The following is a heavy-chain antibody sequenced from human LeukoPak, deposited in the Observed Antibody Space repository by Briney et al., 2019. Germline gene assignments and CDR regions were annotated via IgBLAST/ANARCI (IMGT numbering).Heavy chain of an antibody. CDR3: AKEGYYDSSGYYPLGYFDY. J-gene: IGHJ4*02. V-gene: IGHV3-23*01. Sequence: PGASLRLSCAASGFTFSSYATSWVRQAPGKGLEWVSAISGSGGSTYYADSVKGRFTISRDNSKNTLYLQMNSLRAEDTAVYYCAKEGYYDSSGYYPLGYFDYWGQGTLVTVSS. CDR1: GFTFSSYA. CDR2: ISGSGGST. D-gene: IGHD3-22*01.